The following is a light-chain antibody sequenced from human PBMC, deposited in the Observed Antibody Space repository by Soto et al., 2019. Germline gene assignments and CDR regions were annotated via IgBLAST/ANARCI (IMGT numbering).Light chain of an antibody. CDR1: QGISTY. CDR3: QQLAGFPIT. CDR2: TAS. J-gene: IGKJ5*01. V-gene: IGKV1-9*01. Sequence: DIHLTQSPSFLSASVGYRFTITCRASQGISTYLAWYQQKPGKAPNLLIYTASTLQTGVPSRFSGSAFGTEFTLTISSLQPEDFATYYCQQLAGFPITFGQGTRREIK.